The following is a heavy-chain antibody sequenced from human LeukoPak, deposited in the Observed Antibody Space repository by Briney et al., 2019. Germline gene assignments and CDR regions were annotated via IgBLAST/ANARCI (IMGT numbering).Heavy chain of an antibody. CDR2: IYYSGST. V-gene: IGHV4-39*07. CDR3: ARYMVRGVILKRYFDY. CDR1: GGSISSSSYY. J-gene: IGHJ4*02. D-gene: IGHD3-10*01. Sequence: PSETLSLTCTVSGGSISSSSYYWGWIRQPPGKGLEWIGSIYYSGSTYYNPSLKSRVTISVDTSKNQFSLKLSSVTAADTAVYYCARYMVRGVILKRYFDYWGQGTLVTVSS.